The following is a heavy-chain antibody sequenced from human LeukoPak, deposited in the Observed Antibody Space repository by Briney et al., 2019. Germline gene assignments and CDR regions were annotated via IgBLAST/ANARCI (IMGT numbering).Heavy chain of an antibody. CDR2: INAGNGNT. V-gene: IGHV1-3*01. D-gene: IGHD5-12*01. J-gene: IGHJ4*02. CDR1: GYTFTSYG. Sequence: ASVKVSCKASGYTFTSYGINWVRQAPGQGLEWMGWINAGNGNTKYSQKFQGRVTITRDTSASTAYMELSSLRSEDTAVYYCAREDSGYGIDYWGQGTLVTVSS. CDR3: AREDSGYGIDY.